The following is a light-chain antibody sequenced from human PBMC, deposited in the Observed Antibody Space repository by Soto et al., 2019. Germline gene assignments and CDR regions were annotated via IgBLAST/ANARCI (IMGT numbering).Light chain of an antibody. CDR3: MQTIQFPLT. Sequence: DIVLTQTPLSLSVTPGQPASISCKSSQSLLHSDRRTYLSWYLQKPGQSPQLLIYEVSKRFSGVPDRFSGSVSGTDFTLKIRRVEAEDVGIYYCMQTIQFPLTFSGGAKVEIK. CDR1: QSLLHSDRRTY. CDR2: EVS. J-gene: IGKJ4*01. V-gene: IGKV2D-29*02.